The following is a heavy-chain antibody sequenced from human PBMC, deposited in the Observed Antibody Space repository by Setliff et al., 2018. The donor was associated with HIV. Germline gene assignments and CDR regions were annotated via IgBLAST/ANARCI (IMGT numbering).Heavy chain of an antibody. CDR2: MNPNSGNT. J-gene: IGHJ5*01. Sequence: ASVKVSCKASGYTFTSYDVNWVRQAPGQGLEWMGWMNPNSGNTGYAQNFQGRVTMTRDTSTSPVYMDLNSLSSEDTSVYYCAKEGGSPCTKGVFFPTNWLDSWGQETLVTVSS. CDR1: GYTFTSYD. D-gene: IGHD2-8*01. V-gene: IGHV1-8*01. CDR3: AKEGGSPCTKGVFFPTNWLDS.